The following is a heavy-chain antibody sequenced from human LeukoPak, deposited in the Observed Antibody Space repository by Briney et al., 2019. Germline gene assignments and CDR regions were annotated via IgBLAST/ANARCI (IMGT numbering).Heavy chain of an antibody. CDR2: IKQDGSEK. D-gene: IGHD2-2*01. CDR1: GFTFSSYW. V-gene: IGHV3-7*04. CDR3: ARDRRCSSTSCYYFDY. J-gene: IGHJ4*02. Sequence: PGGSLRLSCAASGFTFSSYWMTWVRQAPGKGLEWVANIKQDGSEKYYVDSVKGRFTISRDNAKNSLCLQMNSLRAEDTAVYYCARDRRCSSTSCYYFDYWGQGTLVTVSS.